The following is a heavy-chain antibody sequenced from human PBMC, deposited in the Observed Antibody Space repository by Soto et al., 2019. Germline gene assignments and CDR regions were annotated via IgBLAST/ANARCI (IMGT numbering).Heavy chain of an antibody. CDR3: ARHQRGDGETFYRSLDY. CDR1: GGSISSSSYY. J-gene: IGHJ4*02. Sequence: QLQLQESGPGLVKPSETLSLTCTVSGGSISSSSYYWGWIRQPPGKGLEWIGSIYYSGSTYYSPSIKSRVTISLDTSKNQISLKLNSVTAADTAVYYCARHQRGDGETFYRSLDYWGQGTLVTVSS. CDR2: IYYSGST. V-gene: IGHV4-39*01. D-gene: IGHD3-10*01.